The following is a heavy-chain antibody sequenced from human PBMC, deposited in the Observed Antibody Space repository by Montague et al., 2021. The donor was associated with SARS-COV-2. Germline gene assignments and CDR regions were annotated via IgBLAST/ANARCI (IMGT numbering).Heavy chain of an antibody. V-gene: IGHV3-74*01. Sequence: SLRLSCAASGFTFNNYWMHWVRQVPRKGLLWVSRINRDGSSTPYADSVKGRFPISRDNAKNTLYLQVNSLRDDDTAVYHCAREAYNSGDFDFWGQGTLVTVSS. D-gene: IGHD6-19*01. CDR1: GFTFNNYW. J-gene: IGHJ4*02. CDR2: INRDGSST. CDR3: AREAYNSGDFDF.